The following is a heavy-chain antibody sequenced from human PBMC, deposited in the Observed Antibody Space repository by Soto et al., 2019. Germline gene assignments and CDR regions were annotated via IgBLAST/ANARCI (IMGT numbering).Heavy chain of an antibody. D-gene: IGHD3-10*01. V-gene: IGHV3-30*18. Sequence: GGSLRLSCAASGFTFSSYGMHWVRQAPGKGLEWVAVISYDGSNKYYADSVKGRFTISRDNSKNTLYLQMNSLRAEDTAVYYCAKDPVLWSQVPLYYGMDVWGQGTTVTVSS. J-gene: IGHJ6*02. CDR1: GFTFSSYG. CDR3: AKDPVLWSQVPLYYGMDV. CDR2: ISYDGSNK.